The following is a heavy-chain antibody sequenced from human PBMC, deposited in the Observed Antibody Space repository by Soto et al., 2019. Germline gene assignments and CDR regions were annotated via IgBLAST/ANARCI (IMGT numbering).Heavy chain of an antibody. D-gene: IGHD3-9*01. J-gene: IGHJ4*02. CDR2: MYFSGFYSGST. CDR3: ARGFDILAFGFCLDY. Sequence: SETLSLTCTVSGGSMSSSSYYWGWIRQPPGKGLEWIANMYFSGFYSGSTSYNPSLKSRVTISVDTSKNQFSLQVSSVTAADTAVYYCARGFDILAFGFCLDYWGQGTLVTVSS. V-gene: IGHV4-39*01. CDR1: GGSMSSSSYY.